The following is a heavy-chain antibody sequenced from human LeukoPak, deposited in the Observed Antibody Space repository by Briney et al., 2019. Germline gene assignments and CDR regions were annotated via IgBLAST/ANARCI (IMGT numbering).Heavy chain of an antibody. J-gene: IGHJ1*01. Sequence: ASVKVSCKASGYTFIGSYMHWVRQAPGQGLEWVGWINPNSGGANYPQKFQGRVTMTRDTSISTAYMELSRPRSDDTAVYYCARGARRGGDTRYFLHWGQGTLVTVSS. CDR2: INPNSGGA. V-gene: IGHV1-2*02. D-gene: IGHD5-18*01. CDR3: ARGARRGGDTRYFLH. CDR1: GYTFIGSY.